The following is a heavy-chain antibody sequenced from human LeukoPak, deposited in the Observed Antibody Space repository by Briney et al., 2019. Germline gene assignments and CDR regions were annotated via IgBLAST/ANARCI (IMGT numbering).Heavy chain of an antibody. CDR3: VKTIAVAGNFDY. CDR1: GFTFSSYA. D-gene: IGHD6-13*01. V-gene: IGHV3-64D*09. Sequence: GGPLRLSCAASGFTFSSYAMHWVRQAPGKGLEYVSAISPNGGSTYYGDSVKGRFTISRDNSKKTLYLQMSSLRAEDTAVYYCVKTIAVAGNFDYWGQGTLVTVS. CDR2: ISPNGGST. J-gene: IGHJ4*02.